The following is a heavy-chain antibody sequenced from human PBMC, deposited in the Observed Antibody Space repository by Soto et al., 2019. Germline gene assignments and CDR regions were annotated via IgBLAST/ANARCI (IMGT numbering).Heavy chain of an antibody. Sequence: EIQLVESGGGLVQPGGSLRLSCAASKFTFSSYWMYWVRQAPGKGLEWVARINTDGSSTAYADPVTGRFTVSRDNAKNTLFLQMDSVRAEDTAVYYCARDRRLDYWGQGTLVNVSS. J-gene: IGHJ4*02. V-gene: IGHV3-74*01. CDR1: KFTFSSYW. CDR3: ARDRRLDY. CDR2: INTDGSST.